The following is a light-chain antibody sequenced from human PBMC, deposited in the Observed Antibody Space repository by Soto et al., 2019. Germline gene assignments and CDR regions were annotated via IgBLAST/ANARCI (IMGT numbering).Light chain of an antibody. J-gene: IGKJ1*01. V-gene: IGKV3-15*01. CDR1: QTINRN. CDR2: GAS. CDR3: QQYNNWPRT. Sequence: EIVMTQSPATLSVSPGERATLSCRASQTINRNLAWYQQRPGRAPRLLIFGASTRAAGIPAGFRGSGSGTEFTLTISSLQSEDFAVYYCQQYNNWPRTFGQGTKVEI.